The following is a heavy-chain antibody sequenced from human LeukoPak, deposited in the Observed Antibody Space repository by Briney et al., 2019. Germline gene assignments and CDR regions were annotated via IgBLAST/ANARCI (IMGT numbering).Heavy chain of an antibody. V-gene: IGHV1-18*01. CDR1: GYTFTSYG. CDR3: ARVLYSGYDFRSWGNDY. CDR2: ISAYNGNT. J-gene: IGHJ4*02. D-gene: IGHD5-12*01. Sequence: GASVKVSCKASGYTFTSYGISWVRQAPGQGLEWMGWISAYNGNTNYAQKLQGRVTMTTDTSTSTAYMELRSLRSDDTAVYYCARVLYSGYDFRSWGNDYWGQGTLVTVSS.